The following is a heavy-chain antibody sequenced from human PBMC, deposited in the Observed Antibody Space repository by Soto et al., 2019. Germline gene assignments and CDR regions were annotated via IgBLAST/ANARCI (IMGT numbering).Heavy chain of an antibody. Sequence: QVQLQESGPGLVKPSGTLSLTCAVSGGSISTSNWWSWVRQPPGKGLEWIGEDYRTGSTNYNPSLESRLTISVDKPKTQFPLKLTSVTAADTAVYYCARARATIAAAAIFDCWGQGTLVTVSS. CDR2: DYRTGST. CDR1: GGSISTSNW. D-gene: IGHD6-13*01. V-gene: IGHV4-4*02. J-gene: IGHJ4*02. CDR3: ARARATIAAAAIFDC.